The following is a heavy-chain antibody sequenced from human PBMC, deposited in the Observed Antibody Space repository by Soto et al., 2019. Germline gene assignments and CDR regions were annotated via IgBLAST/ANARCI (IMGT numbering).Heavy chain of an antibody. D-gene: IGHD6-13*01. V-gene: IGHV4-30-4*01. J-gene: IGHJ6*02. Sequence: LSLTCTVSGGSISSGDYYWSWIRQPPGKGLEWIGYIYYSGSTYYNPSLKSRVTISVDTSKNQFSLKLSSVTAADTAVYYCARVPLSSSPLRDYYYYYGMDVWGQGTTVTVSS. CDR3: ARVPLSSSPLRDYYYYYGMDV. CDR1: GGSISSGDYY. CDR2: IYYSGST.